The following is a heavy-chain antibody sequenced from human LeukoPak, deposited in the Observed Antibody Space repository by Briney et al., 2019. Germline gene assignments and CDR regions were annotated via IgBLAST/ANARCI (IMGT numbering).Heavy chain of an antibody. Sequence: SETLSLTCAVYGGSFSGCYWSWIRQPPGKGLEWIGEINHSGSTNCNPSLKSRVTISVDTSKNQLSLKLSSVTAADTAVYYCARGGGAVADSFDYWGQGTLVTVSS. J-gene: IGHJ4*02. D-gene: IGHD6-19*01. CDR2: INHSGST. CDR1: GGSFSGCY. V-gene: IGHV4-34*01. CDR3: ARGGGAVADSFDY.